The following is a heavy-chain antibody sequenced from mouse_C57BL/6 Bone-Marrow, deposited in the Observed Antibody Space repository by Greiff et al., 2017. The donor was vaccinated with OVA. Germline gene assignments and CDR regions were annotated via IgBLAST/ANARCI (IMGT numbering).Heavy chain of an antibody. V-gene: IGHV1-81*01. CDR1: GYTFTSYG. CDR3: AGGLAGSQAWFDY. Sequence: VQLQQSGAELARPGASVKLSCKASGYTFTSYGISWVKQRTGQGLEWIGEIYPRSGSTYYNEKFKGKATLTADKSSSTAYMELRSLTSEDSAVYFCAGGLAGSQAWFDYWGQGTLVTVSA. J-gene: IGHJ3*01. D-gene: IGHD4-1*01. CDR2: IYPRSGST.